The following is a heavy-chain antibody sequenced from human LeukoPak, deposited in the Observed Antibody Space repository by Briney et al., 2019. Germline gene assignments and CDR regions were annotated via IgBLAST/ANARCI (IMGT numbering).Heavy chain of an antibody. CDR3: ARDFATVTSDY. CDR1: GGTFSSYA. D-gene: IGHD4-17*01. Sequence: SVNVSCKASGGTFSSYAISWVRQAPGQGLEWMGRIIPIFGTANYAQKFQGRVTITADKSTSTAYMELSSLRSEDTAVYYYARDFATVTSDYWGQGTLFTVSS. J-gene: IGHJ4*02. CDR2: IIPIFGTA. V-gene: IGHV1-69*06.